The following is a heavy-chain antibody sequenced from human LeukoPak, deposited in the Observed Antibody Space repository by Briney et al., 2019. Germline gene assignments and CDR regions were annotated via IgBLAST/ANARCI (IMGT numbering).Heavy chain of an antibody. CDR1: GYIFIRDG. Sequence: ASVKVSCKASGYIFIRDGINWVRQAPGQGLEWMGWISAYNCNTNYAQKLQGRVTMTTDTSTSTAYMELRSLRSDDTAVYYCARDSTDGVVFDYWGQGTLVTVSS. D-gene: IGHD4-17*01. CDR2: ISAYNCNT. V-gene: IGHV1-18*01. CDR3: ARDSTDGVVFDY. J-gene: IGHJ4*02.